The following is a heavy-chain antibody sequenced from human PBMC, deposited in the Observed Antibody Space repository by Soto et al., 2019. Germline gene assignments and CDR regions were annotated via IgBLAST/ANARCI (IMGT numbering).Heavy chain of an antibody. D-gene: IGHD6-19*01. CDR1: GGSISSYY. CDR3: ARDFRAVAGGSWFDP. V-gene: IGHV4-59*01. Sequence: PSETLSLTCTVSGGSISSYYWSWIRQPPGKGLEWIGYIYYSGSTNYNPSLKSRVTISVDTSKNQFSLKLSSVTAADTAVYYCARDFRAVAGGSWFDPWGQGTLVTVSS. CDR2: IYYSGST. J-gene: IGHJ5*02.